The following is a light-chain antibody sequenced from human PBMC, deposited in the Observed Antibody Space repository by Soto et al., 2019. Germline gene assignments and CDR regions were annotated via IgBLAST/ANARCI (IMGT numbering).Light chain of an antibody. CDR3: QQYGSSSIT. CDR1: QSVNSNY. J-gene: IGKJ5*01. Sequence: EIVLTQSPGTLSLSPGERATLSCRASQSVNSNYLAWYQQKPGQAPRLLIFGASTRATGIPDRFSGSGSGTDFTLSIRRLEPEDFAVYFCQQYGSSSITFGQGTRLEIK. V-gene: IGKV3-20*01. CDR2: GAS.